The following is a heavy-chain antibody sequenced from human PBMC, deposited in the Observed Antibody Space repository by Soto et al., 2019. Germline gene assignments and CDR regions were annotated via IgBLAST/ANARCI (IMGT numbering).Heavy chain of an antibody. J-gene: IGHJ4*02. V-gene: IGHV3-66*01. CDR3: AREVYYDFWSGFNTHPYYFDD. CDR2: VYSDDNT. CDR1: GFTFSDYA. D-gene: IGHD3-3*01. Sequence: GGSLRLSCAASGFTFSDYAMHWVRQAPGKGLEWVAVVYSDDNTYYADSVKGRFTIFRDISKNTLYLHMNRLSNEDTAVHYCAREVYYDFWSGFNTHPYYFDDWGQRTPVTVSS.